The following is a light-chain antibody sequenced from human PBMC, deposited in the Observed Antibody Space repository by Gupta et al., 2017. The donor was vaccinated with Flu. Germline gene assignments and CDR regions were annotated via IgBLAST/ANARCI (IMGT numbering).Light chain of an antibody. J-gene: IGLJ3*02. Sequence: QAVVTQEPSLTVSPGGPVTLTCGSSTGAVTSGHWPYWFQQTPDQAPRTLIYDKNSKPSGTPARFSGSTFGGKAAFTHTGAQAEDEAEYYCLLSDEDASRWVFGGGTRLTVL. V-gene: IGLV7-46*01. CDR3: LLSDEDASRWV. CDR2: DKN. CDR1: TGAVTSGHW.